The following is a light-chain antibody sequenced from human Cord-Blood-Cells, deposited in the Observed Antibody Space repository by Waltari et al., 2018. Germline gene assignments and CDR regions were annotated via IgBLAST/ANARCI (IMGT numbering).Light chain of an antibody. Sequence: QSALTQPASVSGSPGQSITIPWPGTSSDVGGYNSFSWYQQHPGKAPKLMIYDVSNRPSGVSNRFSGSKSGNTASLTISGLQAEDEADYYCSSYTSSSTLVFGGGTKLTVL. J-gene: IGLJ3*02. CDR1: SSDVGGYNS. CDR3: SSYTSSSTLV. V-gene: IGLV2-14*01. CDR2: DVS.